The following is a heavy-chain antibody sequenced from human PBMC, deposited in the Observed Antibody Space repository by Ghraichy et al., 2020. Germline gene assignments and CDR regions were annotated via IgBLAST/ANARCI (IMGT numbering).Heavy chain of an antibody. Sequence: GESLNISCTVSGFTFSSHAMSWVRQSPGKGLEWVSSITVDGDGTYYADSVKGRCSISRDNSKNTLYLQMNSLMAEDTAVYYCAIDSPVASNWGQGTLVTVSS. CDR3: AIDSPVASN. D-gene: IGHD2-15*01. CDR1: GFTFSSHA. J-gene: IGHJ4*02. CDR2: ITVDGDGT. V-gene: IGHV3-23*01.